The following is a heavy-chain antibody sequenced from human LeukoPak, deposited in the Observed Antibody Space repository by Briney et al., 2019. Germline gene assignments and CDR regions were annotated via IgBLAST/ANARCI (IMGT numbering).Heavy chain of an antibody. CDR2: ISSDGSTT. J-gene: IGHJ5*02. V-gene: IGHV3-74*01. Sequence: GGSLRLSCAASGFTFSGYWMHWMRQAPGKGLVWVSRISSDGSTTSYADPVKGRFTISRDNAKNTLYLQMNSLRAEDTAVYYCARRDYFDPWGQGTLVTVPS. D-gene: IGHD4-11*01. CDR1: GFTFSGYW. CDR3: ARRDYFDP.